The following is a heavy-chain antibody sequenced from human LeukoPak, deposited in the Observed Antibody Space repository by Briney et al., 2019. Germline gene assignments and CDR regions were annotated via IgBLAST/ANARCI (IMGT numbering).Heavy chain of an antibody. CDR2: INHSGST. CDR3: ARAEPYYDFWSGYYSDAFDI. Sequence: SQTLSLTCXVYGGSFSGYYWSWIRQPRGKGLEWIGEINHSGSTNYNPSLKSRVTISVDTSKNQFSLKLSSVTAADTAVYYCARAEPYYDFWSGYYSDAFDIWGQGTMATVSS. V-gene: IGHV4-34*01. J-gene: IGHJ3*02. D-gene: IGHD3-3*01. CDR1: GGSFSGYY.